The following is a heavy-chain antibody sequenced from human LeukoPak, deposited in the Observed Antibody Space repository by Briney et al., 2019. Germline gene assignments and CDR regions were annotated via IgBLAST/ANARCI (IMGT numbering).Heavy chain of an antibody. CDR2: ISYDGGNK. D-gene: IGHD6-19*01. J-gene: IGHJ4*02. V-gene: IGHV3-30*04. CDR1: GFTLGSHA. Sequence: PGGSLRLSCAASGFTLGSHAMHWVRQAPGKGLEWVAVISYDGGNKYYADYVKGRFTISRDNSKNTLYMQMNSLRAEDTAVYYCARDWQWLVKSGNIDYWGQGTLVTVSS. CDR3: ARDWQWLVKSGNIDY.